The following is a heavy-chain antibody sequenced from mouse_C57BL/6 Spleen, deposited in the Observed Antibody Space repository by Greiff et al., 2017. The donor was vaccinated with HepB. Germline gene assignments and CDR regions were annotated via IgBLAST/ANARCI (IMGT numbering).Heavy chain of an antibody. V-gene: IGHV14-4*01. J-gene: IGHJ3*01. CDR2: IDPENGDT. CDR3: TTSFYSSFAY. CDR1: GFNIKDDY. Sequence: VQLQQSGAELVRPGASVKLSCTASGFNIKDDYMHWVKQRPEQGPEWIGWIDPENGDTEYASKFQGKATITADTSSNTAYLQLSSLTSEDTAVYYCTTSFYSSFAYWGQGTLVTVSA. D-gene: IGHD2-1*01.